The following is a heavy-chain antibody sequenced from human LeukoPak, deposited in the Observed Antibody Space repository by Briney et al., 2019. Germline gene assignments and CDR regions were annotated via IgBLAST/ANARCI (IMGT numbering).Heavy chain of an antibody. Sequence: PGASLRLSCAASGFTFSDHYMDWVRQAPGKGLEWVGRTKNKANNYNTEYAASVKGRFTISRDDSKNSLFLQMNSLKTEDTAVYYCARVARFDSIDYWGQGTLVTVSS. J-gene: IGHJ4*02. CDR3: ARVARFDSIDY. V-gene: IGHV3-72*01. D-gene: IGHD3-9*01. CDR2: TKNKANNYNT. CDR1: GFTFSDHY.